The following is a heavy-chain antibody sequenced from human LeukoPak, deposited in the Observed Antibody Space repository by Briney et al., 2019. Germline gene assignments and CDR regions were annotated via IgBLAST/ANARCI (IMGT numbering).Heavy chain of an antibody. CDR3: AKDLNPYDTSGYPEY. CDR1: GFTFSSYA. J-gene: IGHJ4*02. CDR2: ISYDGSNK. V-gene: IGHV3-30-3*01. D-gene: IGHD3-22*01. Sequence: GGSLRLSCAASGFTFSSYAMHWVRQAPGKGLEWVAVISYDGSNKYYADSVKGRFTISRDNSKNTLYLQMNSLRAEDTAVYYCAKDLNPYDTSGYPEYWGQGTLVTVSS.